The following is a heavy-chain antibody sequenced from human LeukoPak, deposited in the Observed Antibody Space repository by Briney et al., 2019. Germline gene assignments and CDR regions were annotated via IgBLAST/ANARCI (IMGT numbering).Heavy chain of an antibody. Sequence: GGSLRLSCAVSGFTFSSYGLPWVRQAPGKGLEWVAVTSYDGNSEYYTDSVKGRFTISRDSSKNTLYLQMNSLRAEDTAVYYCARDRYNFFDYWGQGTLVTVSS. V-gene: IGHV3-30*03. J-gene: IGHJ4*01. D-gene: IGHD2-2*02. CDR1: GFTFSSYG. CDR2: TSYDGNSE. CDR3: ARDRYNFFDY.